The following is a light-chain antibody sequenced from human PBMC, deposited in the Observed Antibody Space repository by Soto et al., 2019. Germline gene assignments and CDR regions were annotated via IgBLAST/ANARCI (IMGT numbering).Light chain of an antibody. CDR3: TSYAGSNNII. CDR2: EVT. J-gene: IGLJ2*01. Sequence: QSVLTQPPSASGSPGQSVTISCTGTSSDVGVYNYVSWYQQHPGKVPKLMIYEVTKRPSGVPDRFSGSKSGNTASLTVSGLQAEDEADYYCTSYAGSNNIIFGGGTKLTVL. CDR1: SSDVGVYNY. V-gene: IGLV2-8*01.